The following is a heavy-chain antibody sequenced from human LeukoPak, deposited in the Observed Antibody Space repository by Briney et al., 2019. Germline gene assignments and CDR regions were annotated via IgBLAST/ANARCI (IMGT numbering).Heavy chain of an antibody. CDR2: ISYDGSNK. CDR3: ARVPGVETYDY. V-gene: IGHV3-30-3*01. J-gene: IGHJ4*02. D-gene: IGHD2-15*01. CDR1: GFTFSSYA. Sequence: GGSLRLSCAASGFTFSSYAMHWVRQAPGKGLEWVAVISYDGSNKYYADSVKGQFTISRDNSKNTLYLQMNSLRAEDTAVYHCARVPGVETYDYWGQGTLVTVSS.